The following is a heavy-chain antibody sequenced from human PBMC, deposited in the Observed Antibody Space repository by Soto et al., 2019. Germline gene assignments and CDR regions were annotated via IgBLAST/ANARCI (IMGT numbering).Heavy chain of an antibody. V-gene: IGHV1-69*02. CDR1: GGTFSSYT. D-gene: IGHD3-9*01. Sequence: SVKVSCKASGGTFSSYTISWVRQAPGQGLEWMGRIIPILGIANYAQKFQGRVTITADKSTSTAYMELSSLRSEDTAVYYCARAPLRYFDWLDYWGQGTLVTVSS. CDR3: ARAPLRYFDWLDY. CDR2: IIPILGIA. J-gene: IGHJ4*02.